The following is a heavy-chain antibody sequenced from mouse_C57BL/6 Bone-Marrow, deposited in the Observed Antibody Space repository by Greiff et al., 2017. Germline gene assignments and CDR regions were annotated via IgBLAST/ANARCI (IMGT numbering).Heavy chain of an antibody. V-gene: IGHV1-26*01. CDR3: ARSVF. CDR2: INPNNGGT. J-gene: IGHJ2*01. Sequence: EVQLQESGPELVKPGASVKISCKASGYTFTDSYMNWVKQSHGKSLEWIGDINPNNGGTSYNQKFKGKATLTVDKSSSTAYMELRSLTSEDSAVYYCARSVFWGQGTTLTVSS. CDR1: GYTFTDSY.